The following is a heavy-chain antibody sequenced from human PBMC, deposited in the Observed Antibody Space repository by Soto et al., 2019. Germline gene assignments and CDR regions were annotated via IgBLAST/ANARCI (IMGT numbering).Heavy chain of an antibody. V-gene: IGHV2-5*08. Sequence: TLSLTCTVSGGSISSYYWSWIRQPPGKALEWLALVYWDDDKYYSPSMKNRLTINKDTSKNQVVLTMTNMDHVDTATYFCAHSYIEQQLEFDYWGPGTMVTVSS. CDR1: GGSISSYYW. J-gene: IGHJ4*02. CDR2: VYWDDDK. D-gene: IGHD1-1*01. CDR3: AHSYIEQQLEFDY.